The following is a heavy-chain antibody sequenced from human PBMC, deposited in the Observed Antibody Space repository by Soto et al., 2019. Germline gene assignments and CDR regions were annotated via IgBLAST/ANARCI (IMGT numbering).Heavy chain of an antibody. CDR2: ISAYNGNT. D-gene: IGHD2-15*01. CDR3: ARDCSGGSCYLYYYYGMDV. CDR1: GYTFTSYG. J-gene: IGHJ6*02. V-gene: IGHV1-18*01. Sequence: ASVKVSCKASGYTFTSYGISWVRQAPGQGLEWMGWISAYNGNTNYAQKLQGRVTMTTDTSTSTAYMELRSLRSDDTAVYYCARDCSGGSCYLYYYYGMDVWGQGTTVTVSS.